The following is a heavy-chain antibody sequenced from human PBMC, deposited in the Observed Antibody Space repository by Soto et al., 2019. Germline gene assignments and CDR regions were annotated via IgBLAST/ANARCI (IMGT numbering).Heavy chain of an antibody. CDR3: ARDLPPEIAAAGSGWFDP. CDR1: GYTFTGYY. CDR2: INPNSGGT. D-gene: IGHD6-13*01. J-gene: IGHJ5*02. V-gene: IGHV1-2*02. Sequence: ASVKVSCKASGYTFTGYYMHWVRQAPGQGLEWMGWINPNSGGTNYAQKFQGRVTMTRDTSISTAYMELSRLRSDDTAVYYCARDLPPEIAAAGSGWFDPWGQGTLGTVS.